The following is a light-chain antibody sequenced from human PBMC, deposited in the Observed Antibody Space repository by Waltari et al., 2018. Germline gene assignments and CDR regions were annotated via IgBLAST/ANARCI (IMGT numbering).Light chain of an antibody. CDR1: QRISSY. Sequence: DIQMTQSPSSLSASVGDSVTIACRASQRISSYLNWYQQKPGQAPKLLIYAASSLESGVPSMCSGSGFGTDFTLTINSLQPEDFAVYYCQQTYSNFRTFGQGTKVDVK. CDR3: QQTYSNFRT. V-gene: IGKV1-39*01. CDR2: AAS. J-gene: IGKJ1*01.